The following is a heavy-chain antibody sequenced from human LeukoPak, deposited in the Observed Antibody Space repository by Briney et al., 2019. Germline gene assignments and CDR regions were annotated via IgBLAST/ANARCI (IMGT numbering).Heavy chain of an antibody. Sequence: GGSLRLSCAASGFTFSSYAMSWVRQAPGKGLEWVSAISGSGGSTYYADSVKGRFTISRDNSKNTLYLQMNSLRAEDTAVYYCARVILQYSSGWHPSGFDYWGQGTLVTVSS. D-gene: IGHD6-19*01. CDR2: ISGSGGST. CDR1: GFTFSSYA. CDR3: ARVILQYSSGWHPSGFDY. J-gene: IGHJ4*02. V-gene: IGHV3-23*01.